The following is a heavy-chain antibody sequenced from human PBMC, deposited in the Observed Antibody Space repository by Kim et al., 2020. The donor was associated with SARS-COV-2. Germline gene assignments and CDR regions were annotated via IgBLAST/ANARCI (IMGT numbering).Heavy chain of an antibody. Sequence: GGSLRLTCAASGFTFSSYWMHWVRQAPGKGQVWVSRINSDGSSTIYADSVKGRFTISRDNAKNTLYLQMNSLRAEDTAVYYCARDGGGLWFGESSYYGMDVWGQRTTVTVSS. CDR1: GFTFSSYW. V-gene: IGHV3-74*01. CDR3: ARDGGGLWFGESSYYGMDV. J-gene: IGHJ6*02. CDR2: INSDGSST. D-gene: IGHD3-10*01.